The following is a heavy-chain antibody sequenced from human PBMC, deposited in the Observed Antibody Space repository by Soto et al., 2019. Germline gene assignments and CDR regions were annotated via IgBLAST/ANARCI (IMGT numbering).Heavy chain of an antibody. CDR1: GGSVSSEDYY. J-gene: IGHJ6*04. V-gene: IGHV4-31*03. CDR3: ATDDGSRTGCYLEV. CDR2: ISYSGST. Sequence: QVQLQESGPGLVKPSQTLSLTCTVSGGSVSSEDYYWTWLRQSPGKGLEWVGYISYSGSTYYNPSLESRITVSVDASTNQFSLILYSEPAADSAVSYCATDDGSRTGCYLEVWGKGTGVTVSS. D-gene: IGHD2-2*01.